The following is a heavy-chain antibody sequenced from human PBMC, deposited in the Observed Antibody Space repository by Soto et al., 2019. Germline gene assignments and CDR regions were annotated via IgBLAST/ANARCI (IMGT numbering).Heavy chain of an antibody. Sequence: SETLTLTCTASARSITPSSWRWTRQPLGHALKWLGYISYRGCTNYNPALKSRLTISIDTSKSKNSLKLTSMTTADTAVDYCASSGIVGREVNTWFDPWGQGTLVTVSS. CDR1: ARSITPSS. J-gene: IGHJ5*02. D-gene: IGHD3-22*01. CDR2: ISYRGCT. CDR3: ASSGIVGREVNTWFDP. V-gene: IGHV4-59*01.